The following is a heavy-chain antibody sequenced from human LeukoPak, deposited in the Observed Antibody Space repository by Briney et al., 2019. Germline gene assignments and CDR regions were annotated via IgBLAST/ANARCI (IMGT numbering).Heavy chain of an antibody. J-gene: IGHJ4*02. V-gene: IGHV5-51*01. D-gene: IGHD5-18*01. CDR1: GYRFTNYW. CDR3: ARLLSNGYGPDRYFDS. CDR2: IYPGDSDT. Sequence: GESLKISCNGSGYRFTNYWLAWVRPMPGKGLEWMGIIYPGDSDTRYNPSFQGQVPISADRSFSSAYVQWSRLKASDTAMYSCARLLSNGYGPDRYFDSWGQRDLVTVSP.